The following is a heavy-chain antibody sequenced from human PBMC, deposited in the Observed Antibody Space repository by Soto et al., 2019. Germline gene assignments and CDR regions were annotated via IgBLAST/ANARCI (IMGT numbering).Heavy chain of an antibody. V-gene: IGHV1-2*02. CDR3: TRRPMWRPPLIKDYGMDV. CDR2: VNPNDGET. D-gene: IGHD3-16*01. CDR1: GYPFTGYY. J-gene: IGHJ6*02. Sequence: QVQLVQSGAEVKKPGASVRVSCKASGYPFTGYYMHWVRQAPGRRPEWMGWVNPNDGETHYVQKFQGRVSMTADRSISTGYMELTRLTSGDTALYYCTRRPMWRPPLIKDYGMDVWGQGTTVLVSS.